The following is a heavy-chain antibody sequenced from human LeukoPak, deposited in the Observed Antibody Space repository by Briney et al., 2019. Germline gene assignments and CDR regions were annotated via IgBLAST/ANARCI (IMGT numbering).Heavy chain of an antibody. Sequence: PSQTLSLTCTVSGGSISSGGYYWSWIRQHPGKGLEWIGYIYYSGSTYYNPSLKSRVTISVDTPKNQFSLKLSSVTAADTAVYYCARVVGPITVGRGYFDYWGQGTLVTVSS. J-gene: IGHJ4*02. CDR1: GGSISSGGYY. V-gene: IGHV4-31*03. D-gene: IGHD4-23*01. CDR3: ARVVGPITVGRGYFDY. CDR2: IYYSGST.